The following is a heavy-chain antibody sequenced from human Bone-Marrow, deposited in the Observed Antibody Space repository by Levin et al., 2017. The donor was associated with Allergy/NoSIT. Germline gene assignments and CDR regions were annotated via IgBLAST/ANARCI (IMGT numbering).Heavy chain of an antibody. CDR3: AKDYCYSTSCNVPGT. CDR2: ISSDGSNK. D-gene: IGHD2-2*01. J-gene: IGHJ5*02. CDR1: GFTFSNYG. V-gene: IGHV3-30*18. Sequence: GGSLRLSCAASGFTFSNYGMHWVRQAPGKGLEWVAIISSDGSNKHYADSVKGRLTISRDNSKNMLFLEVNSLRAEDTAVYYCAKDYCYSTSCNVPGTWGQGTVVTVSS.